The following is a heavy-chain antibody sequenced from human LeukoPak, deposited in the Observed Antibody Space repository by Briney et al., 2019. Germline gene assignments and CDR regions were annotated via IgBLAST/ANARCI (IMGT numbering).Heavy chain of an antibody. CDR2: IYYRGST. V-gene: IGHV4-39*01. D-gene: IGHD1-26*01. J-gene: IGHJ1*01. Sequence: SETLSLTCTVSGASISSGSYYWGWIRQPPGKGLEWIASIYYRGSTYDNPSLKSRVTISLDTSKNQFSLKLCSVTAADTAVYYCARLPIMVGAPRHFQDWGQGTLVIVSS. CDR1: GASISSGSYY. CDR3: ARLPIMVGAPRHFQD.